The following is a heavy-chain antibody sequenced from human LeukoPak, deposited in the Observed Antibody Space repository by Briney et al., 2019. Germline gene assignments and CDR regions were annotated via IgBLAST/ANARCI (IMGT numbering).Heavy chain of an antibody. CDR1: GVTFSSYE. D-gene: IGHD3/OR15-3a*01. J-gene: IGHJ4*02. Sequence: PGGSLRLSCAASGVTFSSYEMNWVRQAPGKGLEWVSYISSSDNAVHYADSVKGRFTISRDNTKNSLYLQMNSLRDEDTAVYYCVRDGLPYFDYWGQGTLVTVSS. CDR3: VRDGLPYFDY. V-gene: IGHV3-48*03. CDR2: ISSSDNAV.